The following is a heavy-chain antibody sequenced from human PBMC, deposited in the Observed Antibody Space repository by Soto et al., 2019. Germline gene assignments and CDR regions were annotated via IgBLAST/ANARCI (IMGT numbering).Heavy chain of an antibody. Sequence: EVQLLEFGGGLVQPGGSLRLSCAPSGFTFSSYAMNWVRQAPGKGLEWVSAITGSGGTRYYADSVKGRFTISRDNSKNSLYLQMSSLRAEDTAIYYCVKGPLGAVAGTERYFDSWGQGTLVTVSS. CDR3: VKGPLGAVAGTERYFDS. V-gene: IGHV3-23*01. CDR2: ITGSGGTR. J-gene: IGHJ4*02. D-gene: IGHD6-19*01. CDR1: GFTFSSYA.